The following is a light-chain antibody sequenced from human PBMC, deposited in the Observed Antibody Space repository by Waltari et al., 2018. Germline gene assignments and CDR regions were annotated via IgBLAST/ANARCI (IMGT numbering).Light chain of an antibody. Sequence: QSALTQPASVSGSPGPSITISCTGTSSYIRPYEYVAWYQQTPRKAPKLIIYDVSGRPSGISDRFSGSKSGNTASLTISGLQADDEAFYYCSSYETSNIVVFGGGTKLTVL. J-gene: IGLJ2*01. CDR3: SSYETSNIVV. V-gene: IGLV2-14*03. CDR1: SSYIRPYEY. CDR2: DVS.